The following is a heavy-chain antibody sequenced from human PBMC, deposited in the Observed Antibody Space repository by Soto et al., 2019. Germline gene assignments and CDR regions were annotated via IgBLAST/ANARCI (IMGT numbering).Heavy chain of an antibody. CDR1: GGTFSSYA. V-gene: IGHV1-69*13. D-gene: IGHD5-18*01. CDR3: ARGGYSYDY. J-gene: IGHJ4*02. Sequence: GASVKVSCKASGGTFSSYAISGVRQAPGQGLEGVGGVIPILGAANYAQKLQGRVTVTADESTTTAYMALSSLRSEDTAVYYCARGGYSYDYWGQGTLVTVSS. CDR2: VIPILGAA.